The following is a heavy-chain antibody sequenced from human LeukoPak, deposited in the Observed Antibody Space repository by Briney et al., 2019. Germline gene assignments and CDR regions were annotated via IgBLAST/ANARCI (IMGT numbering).Heavy chain of an antibody. CDR3: ARERYSGYEILPYYYYGMDV. J-gene: IGHJ6*02. CDR1: GFPFSNYW. D-gene: IGHD5-12*01. V-gene: IGHV3-7*01. CDR2: MKEDGGEI. Sequence: GGSLRLSCAASGFPFSNYWMSWVRQAPGKGLEWVANMKEDGGEINYVDSVKGRFTISRDNAKNSLYLQMNSLRAEDTAVYYCARERYSGYEILPYYYYGMDVWGQGTTVTVSS.